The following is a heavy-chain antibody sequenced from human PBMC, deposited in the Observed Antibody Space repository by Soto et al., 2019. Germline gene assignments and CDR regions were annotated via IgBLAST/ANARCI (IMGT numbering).Heavy chain of an antibody. D-gene: IGHD3-22*01. V-gene: IGHV1-18*04. J-gene: IGHJ3*02. CDR2: ISAYNGNT. CDR1: GYTFTSYG. Sequence: GASVKVSCKASGYTFTSYGIGWVRQAPGQGLEWMGWISAYNGNTNYAQKLQGRVTMTTDTSTSTAYMELRSLRSDDTAVYYCARPRDYYDSSGYYSGAFDIWGQGTMVTVSS. CDR3: ARPRDYYDSSGYYSGAFDI.